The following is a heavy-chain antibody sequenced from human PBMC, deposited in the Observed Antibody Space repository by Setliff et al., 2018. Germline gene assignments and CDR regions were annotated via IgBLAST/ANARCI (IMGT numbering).Heavy chain of an antibody. CDR2: IYYSGST. CDR3: ASASTRPHSPQPPPH. Sequence: SETLSLTCTVSGGSISSSSYYWGWIRQPPGKGLEWIGSIYYSGSTYYNPSLKSRVTISVDTSKNQFSLKLSSVTAADTAAYSRASASTRPHSPQPPPHWGQGTLVTVSS. V-gene: IGHV4-39*01. D-gene: IGHD2-21*01. CDR1: GGSISSSSYY. J-gene: IGHJ4*02.